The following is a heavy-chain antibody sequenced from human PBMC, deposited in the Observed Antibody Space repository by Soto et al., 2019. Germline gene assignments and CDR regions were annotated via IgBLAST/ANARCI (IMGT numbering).Heavy chain of an antibody. V-gene: IGHV1-8*01. J-gene: IGHJ4*02. CDR2: MNPNSGNT. D-gene: IGHD3-16*02. CDR3: ARAYDYIWGSYRYRFDDY. Sequence: ASVKVSCKASGYTFTSYDFNWVRQATGQGLEWMGWMNPNSGNTGYAQKFQGRVTMTRNTSISTAYMELSSLRSDDTAVYYCARAYDYIWGSYRYRFDDYWGQGTLVTVSS. CDR1: GYTFTSYD.